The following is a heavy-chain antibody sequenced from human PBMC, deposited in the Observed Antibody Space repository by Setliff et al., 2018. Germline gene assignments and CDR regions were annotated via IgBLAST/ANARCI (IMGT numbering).Heavy chain of an antibody. Sequence: SVKVSCKASGGPLSGYAFSWVRQAPGQGLEWVGGITPIFETAHYAQKFQDRVTITADKSTSTVYMELNSLISEDTAVYLCARDSVTLGQLERRGGFRYYDMDVWGQGTTVTVSS. J-gene: IGHJ6*02. CDR3: ARDSVTLGQLERRGGFRYYDMDV. V-gene: IGHV1-69*06. CDR2: ITPIFETA. D-gene: IGHD1-1*01. CDR1: GGPLSGYA.